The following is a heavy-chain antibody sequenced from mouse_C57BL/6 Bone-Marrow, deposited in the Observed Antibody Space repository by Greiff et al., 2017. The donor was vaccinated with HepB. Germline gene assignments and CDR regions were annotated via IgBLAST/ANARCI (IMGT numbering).Heavy chain of an antibody. CDR3: TPGYYLDY. CDR1: GFNIKDDY. CDR2: IDPENGDT. Sequence: VQLQQSGAELVRPGASVKLSCTASGFNIKDDYMHWVKQRPEQGLEWIGWIDPENGDTEYASKFQGKATITADTSSNTAYLQLSRLTSEDTAVYYCTPGYYLDYWGQGTTLTVSS. V-gene: IGHV14-4*01. J-gene: IGHJ2*01.